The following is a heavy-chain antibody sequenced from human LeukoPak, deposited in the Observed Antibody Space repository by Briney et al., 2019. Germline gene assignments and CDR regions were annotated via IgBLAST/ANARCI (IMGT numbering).Heavy chain of an antibody. Sequence: SETLSLTCAVYGGSFSGYYWSWIRQPPGKGLEWIGEINHSGSTNYNPSLESRVTISVDRSKNQFSLKLSSVTAADTAVYYCARSSTSGGGKRNWFDPWGQGTLVTVSS. CDR3: ARSSTSGGGKRNWFDP. CDR2: INHSGST. V-gene: IGHV4-34*01. D-gene: IGHD3-16*01. CDR1: GGSFSGYY. J-gene: IGHJ5*02.